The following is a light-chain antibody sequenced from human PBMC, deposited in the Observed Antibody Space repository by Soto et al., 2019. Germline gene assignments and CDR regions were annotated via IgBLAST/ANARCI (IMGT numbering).Light chain of an antibody. J-gene: IGKJ2*01. CDR3: QQYSNWPPYT. CDR1: QSVSSK. CDR2: AAS. V-gene: IGKV3-15*01. Sequence: EIVMTQSPATLSVSPGERATLSCRASQSVSSKFAWYQQKPGQAPRLLIYAASTRATGIPARFSGSGSGTEFTLTITSLQSEDFAVYYCQQYSNWPPYTFGQGTKLEIK.